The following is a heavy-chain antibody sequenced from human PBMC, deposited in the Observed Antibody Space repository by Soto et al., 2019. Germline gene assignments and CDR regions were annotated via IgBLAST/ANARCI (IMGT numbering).Heavy chain of an antibody. Sequence: DVQLVESGGGLVQPGRSLRLSCAASGFTFDDFAMHWVRQPPGKGLEWVSIITWNSGTIAYADSVKGRFTISRDNAKNSLYLQMNSQRAEDTALYFCAKDSGRDGYTPFDYWGQGTLVTVSS. CDR2: ITWNSGTI. J-gene: IGHJ4*02. CDR1: GFTFDDFA. CDR3: AKDSGRDGYTPFDY. D-gene: IGHD5-12*01. V-gene: IGHV3-9*01.